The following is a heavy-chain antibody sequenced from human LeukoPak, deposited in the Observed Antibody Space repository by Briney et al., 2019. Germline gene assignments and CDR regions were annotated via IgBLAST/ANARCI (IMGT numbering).Heavy chain of an antibody. CDR3: AKDQTVAGFYFDY. Sequence: GGSLRLSCAASGFTFSSYAMSRVRQAPGKGLEWVSAISGSGGSTYYADSVKGRFTISRDNSKNTLYLQMNSLRAEDTAVYYCAKDQTVAGFYFDYWGQGTLVTVSS. V-gene: IGHV3-23*01. CDR1: GFTFSSYA. J-gene: IGHJ4*02. CDR2: ISGSGGST. D-gene: IGHD6-19*01.